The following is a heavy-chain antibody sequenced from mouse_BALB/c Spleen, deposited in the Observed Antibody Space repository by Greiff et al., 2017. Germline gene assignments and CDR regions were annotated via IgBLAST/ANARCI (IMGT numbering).Heavy chain of an antibody. CDR2: IDTSDSYT. D-gene: IGHD2-4*01. CDR1: GYTFTDYW. Sequence: QVQLQQPGAELVMPGASVKMSCKASGYTFTDYWMHWVKQRPGQGLEWIGAIDTSDSYTSYNQKFKGKATLTVDESSSTAYMQLSSLTSEDSAVYYCARGGLQFAYWGQGTLVTVSA. V-gene: IGHV1-69*01. J-gene: IGHJ3*01. CDR3: ARGGLQFAY.